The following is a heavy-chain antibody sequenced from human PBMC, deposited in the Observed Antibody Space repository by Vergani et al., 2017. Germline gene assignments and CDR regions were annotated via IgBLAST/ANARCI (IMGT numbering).Heavy chain of an antibody. V-gene: IGHV3-9*01. D-gene: IGHD3-16*01. CDR1: GFTFDDYA. CDR2: ISWNSDSI. CDR3: AKYGGPFDY. J-gene: IGHJ4*02. Sequence: EVQVLESGGGLVQPGRSLRLSCAASGFTFDDYAMHWVRQAPGKGLEWVSGISWNSDSIGYADSVKGRFTISRDNAKNSLYLQMNSLRTEDTALYYCAKYGGPFDYWGQGTLVTVSS.